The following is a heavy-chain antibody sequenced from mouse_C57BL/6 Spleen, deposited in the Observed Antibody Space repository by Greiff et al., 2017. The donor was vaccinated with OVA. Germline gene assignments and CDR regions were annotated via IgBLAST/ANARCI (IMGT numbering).Heavy chain of an antibody. CDR1: GFSLTSYG. D-gene: IGHD2-1*01. CDR3: AKNEGNYANYFDY. V-gene: IGHV2-5*01. Sequence: QVQLKESGPGLVQPSQSLSITCTVSGFSLTSYGVHWVRQSPGKGLEWLGVIWRGGSTDYNAAFMSRLSITKDNSKSQVFFKMNSLQADDTAIYYCAKNEGNYANYFDYWGQGTTLTVSS. J-gene: IGHJ2*01. CDR2: IWRGGST.